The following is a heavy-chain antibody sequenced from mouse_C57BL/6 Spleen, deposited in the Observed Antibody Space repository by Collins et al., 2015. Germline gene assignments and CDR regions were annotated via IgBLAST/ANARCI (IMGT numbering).Heavy chain of an antibody. CDR3: AKGFTTATGGY. D-gene: IGHD1-2*01. CDR2: INTETGEP. Sequence: QIQLVQSGPELKKPGETVKISCKASGYTFTDYSMHWVKQAPGKGLKWMGWINTETGEPTYADDFKGRFAFSLETSASTAYLQINNLKNEDTATYFCAKGFTTATGGYWGQGTTLTVSS. J-gene: IGHJ2*01. CDR1: GYTFTDYS. V-gene: IGHV9-2-1*01.